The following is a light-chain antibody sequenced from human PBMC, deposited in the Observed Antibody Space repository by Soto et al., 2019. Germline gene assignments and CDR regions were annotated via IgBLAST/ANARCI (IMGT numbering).Light chain of an antibody. V-gene: IGLV2-11*01. CDR3: CSYAGSYTFVV. CDR2: DVS. J-gene: IGLJ2*01. CDR1: SSDVGGYNY. Sequence: QPVLTQPPSVSGSPGQSVTISCTGTSSDVGGYNYVSWYQQYPGKAPKLVIYDVSKRPSGVPDRISGSKSGNTASLTISGLQAEDEADYFCCSYAGSYTFVVVGGGTKLTVL.